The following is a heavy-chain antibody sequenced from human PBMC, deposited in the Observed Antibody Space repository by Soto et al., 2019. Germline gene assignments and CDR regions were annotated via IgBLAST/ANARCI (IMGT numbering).Heavy chain of an antibody. CDR3: ARDTVVVTAVLAY. Sequence: GGSLRLSCAASGFTFSSYVMHWVRQAPGKGLEWVAVISDDGSNKYYADSVKGRFTISRDNSKNTLYLQMNSPRAEDTAVYYCARDTVVVTAVLAYWGQGTLLTVSS. D-gene: IGHD2-21*02. V-gene: IGHV3-30-3*01. CDR1: GFTFSSYV. CDR2: ISDDGSNK. J-gene: IGHJ4*02.